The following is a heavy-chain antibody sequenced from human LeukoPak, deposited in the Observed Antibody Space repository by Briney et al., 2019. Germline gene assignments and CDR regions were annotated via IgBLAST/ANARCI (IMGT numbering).Heavy chain of an antibody. D-gene: IGHD1-14*01. J-gene: IGHJ6*03. Sequence: PSETLSLTCAVYGGSFSGYYWSWIRQPPGKGLEWIGEINHSGSTNYNPSLKSRVTISVDTSKNQFSLKLSSVTAADTAVYYCARQEYETAYYYYYMDVWGKGTTVTVSS. CDR2: INHSGST. CDR3: ARQEYETAYYYYYMDV. CDR1: GGSFSGYY. V-gene: IGHV4-34*01.